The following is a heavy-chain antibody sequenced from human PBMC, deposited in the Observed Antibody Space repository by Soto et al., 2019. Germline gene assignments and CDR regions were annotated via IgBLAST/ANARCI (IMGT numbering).Heavy chain of an antibody. D-gene: IGHD1-26*01. Sequence: ASVKVSCKASGYTFTGYYMHWVRQAPGQGLEWMGWINPNSGGTNYAQKFQGWVTMTRDTSISTAYMELSRLRSDDTAVYYCARGEDSGSYDDYYYGMDVWGQGTTVTVSS. V-gene: IGHV1-2*04. CDR1: GYTFTGYY. CDR2: INPNSGGT. J-gene: IGHJ6*02. CDR3: ARGEDSGSYDDYYYGMDV.